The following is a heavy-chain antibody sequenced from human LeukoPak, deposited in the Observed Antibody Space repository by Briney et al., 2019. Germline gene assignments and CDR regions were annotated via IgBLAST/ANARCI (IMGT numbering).Heavy chain of an antibody. CDR2: ISNSDGST. J-gene: IGHJ4*02. CDR3: ARRAGAYSHPYDY. Sequence: GGSLRLSCAASGFIFSSYAMSWVRQAPGKGLEWVSTISNSDGSTYYADSVKGRFSISRDNAENTLYLQMNSLRAEDTAVYYCARRAGAYSHPYDYWGQGTLVTVSS. D-gene: IGHD4/OR15-4a*01. CDR1: GFIFSSYA. V-gene: IGHV3-23*01.